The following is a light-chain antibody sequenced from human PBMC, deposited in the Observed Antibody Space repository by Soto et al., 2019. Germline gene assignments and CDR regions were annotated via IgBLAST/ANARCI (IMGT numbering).Light chain of an antibody. CDR1: QSVSID. CDR3: HQCNKWPGT. V-gene: IGKV3-15*01. CDR2: GAS. J-gene: IGKJ1*01. Sequence: DIVMTQCPARLSVSRGERASLSIRASQSVSIDLAWYQQTPGQAPRLLIYGASTRATGIPVRFSVSASGTELTFIISSLQSEDFTVYYCHQCNKWPGTVGQGTKVDIK.